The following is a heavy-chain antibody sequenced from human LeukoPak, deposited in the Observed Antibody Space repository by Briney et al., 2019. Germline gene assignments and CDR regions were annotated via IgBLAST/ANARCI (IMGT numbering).Heavy chain of an antibody. V-gene: IGHV3-11*04. CDR2: ISSSGSTI. Sequence: PGGFLRLSCAASGSTFSDYYLSWIRKAPGRGLGWVSYISSSGSTIYYADSVKGRFTISRDNAKNSLYLQMNSLRAEDTAVYYCARDRRGSWFGVTFDYWGQGTLVTVSS. CDR3: ARDRRGSWFGVTFDY. CDR1: GSTFSDYY. D-gene: IGHD3-10*01. J-gene: IGHJ4*02.